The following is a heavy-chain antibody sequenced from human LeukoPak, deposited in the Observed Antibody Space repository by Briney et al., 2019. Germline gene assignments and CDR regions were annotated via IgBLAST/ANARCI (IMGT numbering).Heavy chain of an antibody. CDR3: ARATRTRWLQYLRY. Sequence: PGGSLRLSCAASGFTFSSYEMNWVRQAPGKGLEWVSYISSSGTTIYYADSVKGRFTISRDNAKNSLYLQMNSLRAEDTAVYYCARATRTRWLQYLRYWGQGTLVTVSS. CDR2: ISSSGTTI. V-gene: IGHV3-48*03. J-gene: IGHJ4*02. CDR1: GFTFSSYE. D-gene: IGHD5-24*01.